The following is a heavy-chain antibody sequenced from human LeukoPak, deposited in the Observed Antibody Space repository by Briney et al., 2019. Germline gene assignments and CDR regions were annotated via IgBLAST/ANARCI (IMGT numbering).Heavy chain of an antibody. D-gene: IGHD6-6*01. Sequence: WFRQAPGKGLEWIGSIYYSGSTYYNPSLKSRVTISVDTSKNQFSLKLSSVTAADTAVYYCARASIEQLVRYYFDYWGQGTLVTVSS. CDR3: ARASIEQLVRYYFDY. CDR2: IYYSGST. J-gene: IGHJ4*02. V-gene: IGHV4-39*07.